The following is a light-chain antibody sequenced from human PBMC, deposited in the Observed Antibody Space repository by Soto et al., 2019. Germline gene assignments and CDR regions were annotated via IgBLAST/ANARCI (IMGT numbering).Light chain of an antibody. CDR1: QSISSY. J-gene: IGKJ5*01. CDR3: QQYYDWPIT. Sequence: DIQMTQSPSSLSASVGDRVTITCRASQSISSYLNWYQQKPGKAPKLLIYAASSLQSEVPARFSGSGSGTEFTLTISSLQSEDFAVYYCQQYYDWPITFGQGTRLEIK. V-gene: IGKV1-39*01. CDR2: AAS.